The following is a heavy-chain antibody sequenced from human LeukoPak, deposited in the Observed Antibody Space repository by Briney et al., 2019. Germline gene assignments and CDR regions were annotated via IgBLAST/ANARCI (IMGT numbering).Heavy chain of an antibody. CDR1: GGTLSSYA. Sequence: SVKVSCKASGGTLSSYAVSWVRLTPGQGLEWLGGMIPVFGTTTYAQKFQAKVTMTADKSTNTAYLEISSLTSDDTAVYYCARCSPGDSSNFYAVLQYWGQGTQVTVST. V-gene: IGHV1-69*06. J-gene: IGHJ4*02. D-gene: IGHD3-22*01. CDR3: ARCSPGDSSNFYAVLQY. CDR2: MIPVFGTT.